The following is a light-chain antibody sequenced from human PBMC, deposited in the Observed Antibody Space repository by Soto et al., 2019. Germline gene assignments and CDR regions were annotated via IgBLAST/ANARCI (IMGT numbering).Light chain of an antibody. CDR1: QSVSSSY. CDR3: QQYGSSSYT. Sequence: EIVLTQSPGTLSLSPGERATLSCRASQSVSSSYLAWYQQKPGQAPRLLIYGASSRATGIPDRFSGSGSGTDFTLNINRLEPEDFAVYYCQQYGSSSYTFGQGNKLEIK. V-gene: IGKV3-20*01. J-gene: IGKJ2*01. CDR2: GAS.